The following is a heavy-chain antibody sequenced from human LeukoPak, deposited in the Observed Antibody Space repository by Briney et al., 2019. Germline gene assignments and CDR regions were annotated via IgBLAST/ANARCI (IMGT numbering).Heavy chain of an antibody. CDR1: GGSLSSSSYY. V-gene: IGHV4-39*01. D-gene: IGHD2-8*02. CDR3: GRPTPEGDISGGDWIAP. J-gene: IGHJ5*02. Sequence: SETLSLTCTASGGSLSSSSYYWGWIRQPPGKGLQWIGCSYYSGSTSYNPSLKSRISISVDTPKNESTPKLSCVSDGTASVHYCGRPTPEGDISGGDWIAPWDEETLATV. CDR2: SYYSGST.